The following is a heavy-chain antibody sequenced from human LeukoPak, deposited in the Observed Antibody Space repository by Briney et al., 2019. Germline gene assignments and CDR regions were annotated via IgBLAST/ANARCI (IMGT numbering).Heavy chain of an antibody. CDR3: ARAGYSYGSDWFDP. CDR1: GFIFKDFP. V-gene: IGHV3-21*01. J-gene: IGHJ5*02. Sequence: GGSLRLSRAVSGFIFKDFPMTWVRQAPGKGLEWVSSISSSSSYIYYADSVKGRFTISRDNAKNSLYLQMNSLRAEDTAVYYCARAGYSYGSDWFDPWGQGTLVTVSS. CDR2: ISSSSSYI. D-gene: IGHD5-18*01.